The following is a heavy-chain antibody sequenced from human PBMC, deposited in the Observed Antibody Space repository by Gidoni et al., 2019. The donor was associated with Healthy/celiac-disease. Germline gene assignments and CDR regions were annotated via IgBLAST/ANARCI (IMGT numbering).Heavy chain of an antibody. V-gene: IGHV3-23*01. Sequence: EVQLLESGGGLVQPGGSLRLSCAASGFTFSSYAMSWVRRAPGKGLEGVSAISCSGGSPYYADSVKGRFTISRDNSKNTLYLQMNSLRAEDTAVYYCAKDKLGIAVAGTLDYWGQGTRVTVSS. CDR1: GFTFSSYA. CDR2: ISCSGGSP. J-gene: IGHJ4*02. D-gene: IGHD6-19*01. CDR3: AKDKLGIAVAGTLDY.